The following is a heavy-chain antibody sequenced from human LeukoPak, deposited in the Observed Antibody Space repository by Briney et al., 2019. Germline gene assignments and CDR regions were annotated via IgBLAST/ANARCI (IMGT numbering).Heavy chain of an antibody. CDR1: GYTFTSYG. CDR3: ATTSLGYCSGGSCYDY. CDR2: FDPEDGET. D-gene: IGHD2-15*01. J-gene: IGHJ4*02. Sequence: ASVKVSCKASGYTFTSYGISWVRQAPGQGLEWMGGFDPEDGETIYAQKFQGRVTMTEDTSTDTAYMELSSLRSEDTAVYYCATTSLGYCSGGSCYDYWGQGTLVTVSS. V-gene: IGHV1-24*01.